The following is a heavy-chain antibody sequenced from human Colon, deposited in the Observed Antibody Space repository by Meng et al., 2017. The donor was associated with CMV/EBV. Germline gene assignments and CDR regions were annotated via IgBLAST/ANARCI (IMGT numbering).Heavy chain of an antibody. Sequence: SCKASGYTFTVFGVSGVRQAPGRGLEWMGWIRPHDDNTEYAQKFQGRVTMTTATSRNTAYMDLKRMTYDDAAVYYCARGGREKHFDFWGQGTLVTVSS. CDR1: GYTFTVFG. J-gene: IGHJ4*02. CDR2: IRPHDDNT. CDR3: ARGGREKHFDF. V-gene: IGHV1-18*01. D-gene: IGHD3-16*01.